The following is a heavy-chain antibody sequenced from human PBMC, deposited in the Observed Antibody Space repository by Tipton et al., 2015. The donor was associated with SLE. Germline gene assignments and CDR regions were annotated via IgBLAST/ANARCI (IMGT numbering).Heavy chain of an antibody. J-gene: IGHJ6*04. Sequence: SLRLSCAASGFTFSSYSMNWVRQAPGKGLDWVSSISSSSSYIYYADSVKGRFTISRDNAKNSLYLQMNSLRAEDTAVYYCAREGEGDTINVWGKGTTVTVSS. CDR2: ISSSSSYI. V-gene: IGHV3-21*01. CDR1: GFTFSSYS. D-gene: IGHD3-16*01. CDR3: AREGEGDTINV.